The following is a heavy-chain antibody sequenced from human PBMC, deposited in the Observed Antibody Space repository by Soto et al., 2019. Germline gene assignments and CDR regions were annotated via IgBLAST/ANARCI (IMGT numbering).Heavy chain of an antibody. CDR3: AKVPASQYYDSSGYYHDAFDI. Sequence: EVQLLESGGGLVQPGGSLRLSCAASGFTFSSYAMSWVRQAPGKGLEWVSAISGSGGSTYYADSVKGRFTISRDNSKNTLYLQMNSLRAEDTAVYYCAKVPASQYYDSSGYYHDAFDIWGQGTMVTVSS. D-gene: IGHD3-22*01. CDR2: ISGSGGST. V-gene: IGHV3-23*01. CDR1: GFTFSSYA. J-gene: IGHJ3*02.